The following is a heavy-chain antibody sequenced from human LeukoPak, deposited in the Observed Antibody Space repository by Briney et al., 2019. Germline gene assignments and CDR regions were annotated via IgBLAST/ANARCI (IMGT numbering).Heavy chain of an antibody. CDR2: IRYDGSNK. Sequence: GGSLRLSCAASGFTFSSYGMHWVRQAPGKGLEWVAFIRYDGSNKYYADSVKGRFTISRDNSKNTLYLQMNSLRAEDTAVYYCAKDRTYSYGYEEDYWGQGTLVTVSS. J-gene: IGHJ4*02. D-gene: IGHD5-18*01. V-gene: IGHV3-30*02. CDR3: AKDRTYSYGYEEDY. CDR1: GFTFSSYG.